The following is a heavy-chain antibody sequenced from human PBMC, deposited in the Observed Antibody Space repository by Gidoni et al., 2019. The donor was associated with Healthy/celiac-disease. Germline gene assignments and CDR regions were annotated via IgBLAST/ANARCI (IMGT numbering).Heavy chain of an antibody. J-gene: IGHJ3*02. CDR3: AKGVSPIAVAGDAFDI. CDR2: ISYDGSNK. CDR1: GFTFSSYG. D-gene: IGHD6-19*01. V-gene: IGHV3-30*18. Sequence: QVQLVESGGGVVQPGRSLRLSCAASGFTFSSYGMHWVRQAPGTGLEWVAVISYDGSNKYYADSVKGRFTISRDNSKNTLYLQMNSLRAEDTAVYYCAKGVSPIAVAGDAFDIWGQGTMVTISS.